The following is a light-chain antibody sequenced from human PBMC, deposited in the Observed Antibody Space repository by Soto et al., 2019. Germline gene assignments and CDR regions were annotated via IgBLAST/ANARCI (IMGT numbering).Light chain of an antibody. CDR1: SSDVGGYNY. J-gene: IGLJ2*01. V-gene: IGLV2-8*01. CDR2: EVT. Sequence: QSALTQPPSASGSPGQSVTISCTGTSSDVGGYNYVSWYQQHPGKAPKFMIFEVTKRPSGVPDRFSGSKSGNTASLIVSGLQAEDEANYYCSSYAGSNNWVFGGGTKLTVL. CDR3: SSYAGSNNWV.